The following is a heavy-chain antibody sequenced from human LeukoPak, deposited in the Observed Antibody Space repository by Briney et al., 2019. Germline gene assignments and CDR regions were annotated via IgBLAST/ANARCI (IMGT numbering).Heavy chain of an antibody. CDR1: GFTFSSHW. CDR3: ARRLYIVRGAFDI. D-gene: IGHD2/OR15-2a*01. Sequence: GGSLRLSCAASGFTFSSHWMYWVRQAPGKGLVWVSRINRDGSFTSYADSVKGRFTISRDNSKNTVHLQMNNLRAEDTAMYFCARRLYIVRGAFDIWGQGTMVTVSS. J-gene: IGHJ3*02. CDR2: INRDGSFT. V-gene: IGHV3-74*01.